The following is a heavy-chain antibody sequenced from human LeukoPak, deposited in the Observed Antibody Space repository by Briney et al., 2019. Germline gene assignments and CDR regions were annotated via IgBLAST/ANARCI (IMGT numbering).Heavy chain of an antibody. CDR2: INPNSGGT. V-gene: IGHV1-2*04. J-gene: IGHJ6*02. Sequence: GASVKVSCKASGYTFTGYYMHWVRQAPGQGLEWMGWINPNSGGTNYAQKFQGWVTMTRDTSISTAFMELSRLRSDDTAVYYCARQAQGIDGMDVWGQGTTVTVSS. CDR3: ARQAQGIDGMDV. CDR1: GYTFTGYY. D-gene: IGHD2-21*01.